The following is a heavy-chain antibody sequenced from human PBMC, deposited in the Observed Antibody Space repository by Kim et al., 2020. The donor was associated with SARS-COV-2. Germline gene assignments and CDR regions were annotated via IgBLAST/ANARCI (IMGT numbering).Heavy chain of an antibody. D-gene: IGHD2-8*01. CDR2: INTNTGNP. V-gene: IGHV7-4-1*02. J-gene: IGHJ5*02. CDR1: GYTFTSYA. Sequence: ASVKVSCKASGYTFTSYAMNWVRQAPGQGLEWMGWINTNTGNPTYAQGFTGRFVFSLDTSVSTAYLQISSLKAEDTAVYYCASGLMVYAIMWFDPWGQGTLVTVSS. CDR3: ASGLMVYAIMWFDP.